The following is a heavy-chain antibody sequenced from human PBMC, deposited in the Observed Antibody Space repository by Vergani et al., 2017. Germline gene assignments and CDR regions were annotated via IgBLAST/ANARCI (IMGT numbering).Heavy chain of an antibody. V-gene: IGHV4-34*01. D-gene: IGHD3-10*01. CDR3: ARGCSYYYGSGNTTPARTQYYFDY. J-gene: IGHJ4*02. CDR1: GGSFSGYY. CDR2: INHSGST. Sequence: QVQLQQWGAGLLKPSETLSLTCAVYGGSFSGYYWSWIRQPPGKGLEWIGEINHSGSTNYNPSLKSRVTISVDTSKNQFSLKLSSVTAADTAVYYCARGCSYYYGSGNTTPARTQYYFDYWGQGTLVTVSS.